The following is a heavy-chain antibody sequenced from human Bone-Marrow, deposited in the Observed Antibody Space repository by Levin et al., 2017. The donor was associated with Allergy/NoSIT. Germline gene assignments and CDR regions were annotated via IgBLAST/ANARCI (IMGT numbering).Heavy chain of an antibody. CDR2: ISYDGSNK. D-gene: IGHD2-2*01. CDR3: ARDRLIVVVPAAPEPSVMDV. Sequence: GGSLRLSCAASGFTFSSYAMHWVRQAPGKGLEWVAVISYDGSNKYYADSVKGRFTISRDNSKNTLYLQMNSLRAEDTAVYYCARDRLIVVVPAAPEPSVMDVWGQGTTVTVSS. J-gene: IGHJ6*02. V-gene: IGHV3-30*04. CDR1: GFTFSSYA.